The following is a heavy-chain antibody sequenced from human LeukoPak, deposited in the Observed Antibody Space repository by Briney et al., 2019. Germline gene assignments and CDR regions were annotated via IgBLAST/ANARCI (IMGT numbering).Heavy chain of an antibody. J-gene: IGHJ5*02. V-gene: IGHV1-2*02. D-gene: IGHD3-10*01. CDR3: ARNLVPRYYGSGSRLPINWFDP. Sequence: VSVHCSCNAFGYTFTCYDVHCVGQAPGHRLGRIGWGNRNTSVTNYAQKFQGRVTMTRDTSISTAYMELSRLRSDDTAVYYCARNLVPRYYGSGSRLPINWFDPWGQGTLVTVSS. CDR2: GNRNTSVT. CDR1: GYTFTCYD.